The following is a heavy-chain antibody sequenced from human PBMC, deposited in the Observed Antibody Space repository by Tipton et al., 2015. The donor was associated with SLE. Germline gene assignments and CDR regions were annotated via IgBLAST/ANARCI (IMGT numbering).Heavy chain of an antibody. D-gene: IGHD3-3*01. V-gene: IGHV4-61*02. CDR3: ASLGDRGGVVT. CDR1: GGSLSGDTYY. J-gene: IGHJ4*02. Sequence: TLSLTCTVSGGSLSGDTYYWSWIRQPAGEGLEWIGRIFTSGNTNYNPSLKSRVTISVDASKNQFSLTLSSVTAADTAVYYCASLGDRGGVVTWGQGTLVTVSS. CDR2: IFTSGNT.